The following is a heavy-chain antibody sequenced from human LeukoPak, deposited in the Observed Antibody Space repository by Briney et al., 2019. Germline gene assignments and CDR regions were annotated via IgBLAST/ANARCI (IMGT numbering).Heavy chain of an antibody. D-gene: IGHD5-18*01. J-gene: IGHJ4*02. CDR2: IKQDGSEK. CDR1: GFTFSTYW. V-gene: IGHV3-7*04. CDR3: ARVRGYTYGYYFDY. Sequence: EGSLRLSCAASGFTFSTYWMSWVRQAPGKGLEWVANIKQDGSEKYYLDSVKGRFTISRDNANNSLYLQMNSLRAEDTAVYYCARVRGYTYGYYFDYWGQGTLVSVSS.